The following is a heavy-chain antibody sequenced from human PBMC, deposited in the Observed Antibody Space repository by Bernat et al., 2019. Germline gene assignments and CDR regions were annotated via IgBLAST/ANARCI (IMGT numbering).Heavy chain of an antibody. V-gene: IGHV3-21*02. CDR2: ISSSSSYI. Sequence: VQLVESGGGVVQSGKSLRLSCAVSGVTFRNYGMHWVRQAPGKGLEWVSSISSSSSYIYYADSVKGRFTISRDNAKNSLYLQMNSLRAEDTAVYYCAGRGVDWYFDLWGRGTLVTVSS. CDR3: AGRGVDWYFDL. J-gene: IGHJ2*01. D-gene: IGHD6-25*01. CDR1: GVTFRNYG.